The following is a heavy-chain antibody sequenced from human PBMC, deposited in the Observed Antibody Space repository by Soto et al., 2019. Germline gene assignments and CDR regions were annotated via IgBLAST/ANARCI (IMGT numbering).Heavy chain of an antibody. J-gene: IGHJ5*02. Sequence: SETLSLTCAVSGGSISSGGYSWSWIRQPPGKGLEWIGYIYHSGSTYYNPSLKSRVTISVDTSKNQFSLKLSSVTATDTAVYYCARAMTTLGWFDPWGQGTLVTVSS. CDR2: IYHSGST. D-gene: IGHD4-17*01. CDR3: ARAMTTLGWFDP. CDR1: GGSISSGGYS. V-gene: IGHV4-30-2*05.